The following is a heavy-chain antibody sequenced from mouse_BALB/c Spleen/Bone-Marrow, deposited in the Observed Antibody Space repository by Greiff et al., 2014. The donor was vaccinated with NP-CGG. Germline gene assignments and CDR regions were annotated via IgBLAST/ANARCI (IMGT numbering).Heavy chain of an antibody. CDR2: ILPGSGST. J-gene: IGHJ3*01. D-gene: IGHD4-1*01. V-gene: IGHV1-9*01. Sequence: QVQLQQSGAELMKPGASVKISCKATGYTFSSYWIEWVKQRPGHGLEWIGEILPGSGSTNYNEKFKGKAAFTADTSSNTAYMQLSSLTSEDSAVYYCARDWDPFAYWGQGTLVTVSA. CDR1: GYTFSSYW. CDR3: ARDWDPFAY.